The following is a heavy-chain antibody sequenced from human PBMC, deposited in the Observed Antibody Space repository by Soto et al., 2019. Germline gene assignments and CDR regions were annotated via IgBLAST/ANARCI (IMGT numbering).Heavy chain of an antibody. CDR2: ISYDGSNK. V-gene: IGHV3-30-3*01. J-gene: IGHJ6*02. CDR3: ARDVVTGRNYYYYGMDV. CDR1: GFTFSSYA. Sequence: GGSLRLSCAASGFTFSSYAMHWVRQAPGKGLEWVAVISYDGSNKYYADSVKGRFTISRDNSKNTLYLQMNSLRAEDTAVYYCARDVVTGRNYYYYGMDVWGQGTTVTVSS. D-gene: IGHD1-20*01.